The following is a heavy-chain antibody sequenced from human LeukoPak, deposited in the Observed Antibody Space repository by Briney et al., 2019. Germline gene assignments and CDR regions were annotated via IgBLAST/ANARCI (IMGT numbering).Heavy chain of an antibody. J-gene: IGHJ5*02. D-gene: IGHD3-3*01. CDR1: GDSISRYT. CDR3: ARGKPSRSITIFGVVSRERTNWFDP. Sequence: KPSETLSLTCTVSGDSISRYTWSWIRQSPGKGLEWIGDIYYSGSTHYNPSLKSRVITLVDTSKNQFSLELTSVTAADTAVYYCARGKPSRSITIFGVVSRERTNWFDPWGQGTLVTVSS. CDR2: IYYSGST. V-gene: IGHV4-59*01.